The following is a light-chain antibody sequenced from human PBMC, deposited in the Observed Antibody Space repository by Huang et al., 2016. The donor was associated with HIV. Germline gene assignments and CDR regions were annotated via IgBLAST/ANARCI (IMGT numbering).Light chain of an antibody. CDR1: QSVSSSY. V-gene: IGKV3-20*01. J-gene: IGKJ2*01. CDR2: GAS. CDR3: QQYGMSPRT. Sequence: EIVLTQSPGTLSLSPGERATLFCRVSQSVSSSYLAWYQQRPGQAPRLLMFGASSRAAGIPDRFSGSGSGTDFTLTISRLEPEDSAVYYCQQYGMSPRTFGQGTKLEIK.